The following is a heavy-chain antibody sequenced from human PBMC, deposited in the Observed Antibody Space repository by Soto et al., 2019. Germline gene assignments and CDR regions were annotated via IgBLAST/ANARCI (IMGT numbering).Heavy chain of an antibody. D-gene: IGHD5-12*01. CDR1: GASVAGGSYY. J-gene: IGHJ5*02. V-gene: IGHV4-30-4*01. CDR3: ARDTYSGYDFGL. Sequence: QVQLRESGPGLVKPSQTLSLTCSVSGASVAGGSYYWSWVRQPPGKGLEWIGYIPSRGRPFYNPSLTSRGTLSADTSNIQLSLQLTSVTAADTAVYYCARDTYSGYDFGLWGQGPLVTVSS. CDR2: IPSRGRP.